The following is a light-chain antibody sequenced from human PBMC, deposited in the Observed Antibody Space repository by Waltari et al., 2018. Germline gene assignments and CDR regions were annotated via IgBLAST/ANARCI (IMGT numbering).Light chain of an antibody. V-gene: IGLV2-14*01. CDR1: SSDIGGYNY. CDR3: SSYSYSSGTLVI. J-gene: IGLJ2*01. CDR2: EVT. Sequence: QSALTQPASVSGSPGQSITISCTGTSSDIGGYNYVSWYQQHPGKAPDIIIFEVTNRPSGVSPRFSGSKSANTASLPISALQADDEADYYCSSYSYSSGTLVIFGGGTRLTVL.